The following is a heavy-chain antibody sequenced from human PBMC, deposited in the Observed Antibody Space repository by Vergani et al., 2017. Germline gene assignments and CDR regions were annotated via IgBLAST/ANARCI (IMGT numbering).Heavy chain of an antibody. CDR3: ARAGLWFGESSTLFDY. CDR1: GYSFTSYW. Sequence: EVQLVQSGAEVKKPGESLKISCKGSGYSFTSYWNGWVRQMPGKGLEWMGIIYPGDSDIRYIPSFQGQVTISADKSISTAYLQWRSLKASDTAMYYCARAGLWFGESSTLFDYWGQGTLVTVSS. D-gene: IGHD3-10*01. CDR2: IYPGDSDI. V-gene: IGHV5-51*01. J-gene: IGHJ4*02.